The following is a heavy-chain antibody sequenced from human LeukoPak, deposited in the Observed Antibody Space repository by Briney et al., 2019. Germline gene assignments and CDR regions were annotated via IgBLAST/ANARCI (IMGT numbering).Heavy chain of an antibody. CDR2: IGTSSGNT. CDR3: ARDYKYAFDN. CDR1: GFTFGTYA. J-gene: IGHJ4*02. D-gene: IGHD5-24*01. V-gene: IGHV3-48*01. Sequence: GGSLRLSCAASGFTFGTYAMTWVRQAPGKGLEWISYIGTSSGNTYYADSMKGRFTISGDKARDSLYLQMNSLRVEDTAVYYCARDYKYAFDNWGQGTLVTVSS.